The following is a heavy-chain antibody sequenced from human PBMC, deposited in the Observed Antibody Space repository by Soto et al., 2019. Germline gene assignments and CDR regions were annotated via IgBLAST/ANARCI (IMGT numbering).Heavy chain of an antibody. CDR1: GGSFSGYD. V-gene: IGHV4-34*01. CDR3: ARDKITGLFDY. CDR2: INHSGSS. Sequence: ASETLSLTCAVYGGSFSGYDWTWIRQPPGTGLEWIGEINHSGSSNYNPSLKSRVTISVDTSKNQFSLKPTSVTAADTAVYYCARDKITGLFDYWGQGTLVTVSS. J-gene: IGHJ4*02. D-gene: IGHD2-8*02.